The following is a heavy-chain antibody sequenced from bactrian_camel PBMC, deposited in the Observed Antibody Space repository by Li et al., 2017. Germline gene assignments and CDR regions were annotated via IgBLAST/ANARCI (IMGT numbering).Heavy chain of an antibody. Sequence: HVQLVESGGDLVKPGNSLTLSCTASDFTFSSYDMAWVRQAPGKGLEWVSVINTDGISTYYSDSVKGRFTISRDNAKNTLYLQLNSLKLKTRPCITVQKMLPTVLIGTLPSITTGARGPRSPS. D-gene: IGHD1*01. J-gene: IGHJ4*01. CDR3: QKMLPTVLIGTLPSITT. CDR1: DFTFSSYD. CDR2: INTDGIST. V-gene: IGHV3S1*01.